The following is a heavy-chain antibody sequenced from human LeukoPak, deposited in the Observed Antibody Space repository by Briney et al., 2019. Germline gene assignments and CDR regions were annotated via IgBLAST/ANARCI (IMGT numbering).Heavy chain of an antibody. D-gene: IGHD1-14*01. Sequence: PGGSLRLSCTVSGFPVSINSMSWVRQAPGKGLEWVSFIYSGGNTHYSDSVKGRFTISRDNSKNTLYLQMNSLRAEDTAVYYCAREDLVLGAFDIWGQGTMVTVSS. CDR3: AREDLVLGAFDI. CDR1: GFPVSINS. V-gene: IGHV3-53*01. J-gene: IGHJ3*02. CDR2: IYSGGNT.